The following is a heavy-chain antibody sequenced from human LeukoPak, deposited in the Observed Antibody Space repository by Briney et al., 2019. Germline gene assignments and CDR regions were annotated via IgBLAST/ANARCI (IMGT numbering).Heavy chain of an antibody. J-gene: IGHJ4*02. V-gene: IGHV4-59*01. CDR1: GGSISSYY. CDR3: ARTLNYYDSSGYYFEFDY. CDR2: IYYSGST. D-gene: IGHD3-22*01. Sequence: SETLSLTCTVSGGSISSYYWSWIRQPPGKGLEWIGYIYYSGSTNYNPSLKSRVTISVDTSKNQFSLKLSSVTAADTAVYYCARTLNYYDSSGYYFEFDYWGQGTLVTVSS.